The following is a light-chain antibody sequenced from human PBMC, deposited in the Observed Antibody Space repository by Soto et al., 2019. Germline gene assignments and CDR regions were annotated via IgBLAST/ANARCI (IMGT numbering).Light chain of an antibody. J-gene: IGLJ1*01. V-gene: IGLV1-44*01. CDR3: AAWDDSLNGYV. CDR2: TNN. CDR1: SSNIGSNT. Sequence: QSVLTQPPSASGTPAQRVTISCSGSSSNIGSNTVNWYQQLPGTAPKLLIYTNNHRPSRVPDRFSGSKSGTSASLAISGLQSEDEADYYCAAWDDSLNGYVFGTGTKVTVL.